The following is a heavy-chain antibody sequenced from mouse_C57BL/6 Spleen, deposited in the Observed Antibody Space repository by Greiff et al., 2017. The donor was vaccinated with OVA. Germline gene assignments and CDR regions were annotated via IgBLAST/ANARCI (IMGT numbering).Heavy chain of an antibody. V-gene: IGHV14-4*01. CDR3: TTRTTVVGDWYFDV. J-gene: IGHJ1*03. CDR1: GFNIKDDY. Sequence: EVQLQQSGAELVRPGASVKLSCTASGFNIKDDYMHWVKQRPEQGLEWIGWIDPENGDTEYASKFQGKATITADTSSNTAYLQLSSLTSEDTAVYYCTTRTTVVGDWYFDVWGTGTTVTVSS. CDR2: IDPENGDT. D-gene: IGHD1-1*01.